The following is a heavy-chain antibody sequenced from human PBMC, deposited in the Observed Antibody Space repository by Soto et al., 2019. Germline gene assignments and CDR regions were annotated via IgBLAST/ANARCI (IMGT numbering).Heavy chain of an antibody. V-gene: IGHV3-48*02. D-gene: IGHD3-3*01. CDR3: ARESRFLEWLSLNWFDP. J-gene: IGHJ5*02. CDR2: ISSSSSTI. Sequence: EVQLVESGGGLVQPGGSLRVSCAASGFTFSSYSMNWVRQAPGKGLGWVSYISSSSSTIYYADSVKGRFTIARDNAKNSLYLQMNSLRDEDTAVYYCARESRFLEWLSLNWFDPWGQGTLVTVSS. CDR1: GFTFSSYS.